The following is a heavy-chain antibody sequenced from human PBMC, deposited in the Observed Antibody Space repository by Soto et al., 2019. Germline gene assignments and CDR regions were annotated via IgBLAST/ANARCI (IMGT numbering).Heavy chain of an antibody. CDR3: ARTYSSGWYGRDAFDI. Sequence: SETLSLTCTVSGGSISSSSYYWGWIRQPPGKGLEWIGTISYTGSTYCNPSLKSRVTISVDTSKNQFSLKLSSVTAADTAVYYCARTYSSGWYGRDAFDIWGQGTMVTVSS. CDR1: GGSISSSSYY. V-gene: IGHV4-39*01. D-gene: IGHD6-19*01. J-gene: IGHJ3*02. CDR2: ISYTGST.